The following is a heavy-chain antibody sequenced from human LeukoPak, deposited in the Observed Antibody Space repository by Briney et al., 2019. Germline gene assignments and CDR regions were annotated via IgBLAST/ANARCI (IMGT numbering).Heavy chain of an antibody. V-gene: IGHV1-69*13. CDR2: IIPNFGTA. J-gene: IGHJ6*02. Sequence: SVKVSCKASGGTFSSYAISWVRQAPGQGLEWMGGIIPNFGTANYAQKFQGRVTITADESTSTAYMELSSLRSEDTAVYYCARGLSSVTTDYYYYYGMDVWGQGTTVTVSS. CDR3: ARGLSSVTTDYYYYYGMDV. D-gene: IGHD4-17*01. CDR1: GGTFSSYA.